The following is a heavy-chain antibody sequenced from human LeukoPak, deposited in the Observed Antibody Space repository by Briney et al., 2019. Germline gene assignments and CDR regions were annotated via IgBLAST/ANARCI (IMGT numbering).Heavy chain of an antibody. CDR3: ARDGVAKVRGVIRY. Sequence: GGSLRLSCAASGFTFSSYSMNWVRHAPGKGLEWVSYISSSSSTIYYADSVKGRFTISRDNAKNSLYLQMNSLRAEDTAVYYCARDGVAKVRGVIRYWGQGTLVTVSS. J-gene: IGHJ4*02. V-gene: IGHV3-48*01. CDR1: GFTFSSYS. CDR2: ISSSSSTI. D-gene: IGHD3-10*01.